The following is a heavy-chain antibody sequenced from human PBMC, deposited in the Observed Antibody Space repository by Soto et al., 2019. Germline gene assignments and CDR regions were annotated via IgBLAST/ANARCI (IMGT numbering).Heavy chain of an antibody. D-gene: IGHD3-10*01. V-gene: IGHV1-18*04. CDR3: ARALTFGELLRQFPFLDY. J-gene: IGHJ4*02. Sequence: ASVKVSCKASGYNFGSYTISWVRQAPGQGLEWMGWISAYNGNTNYAQKLQGRVTMTTDTSTSTAYMELRSLRSDDTAVYYCARALTFGELLRQFPFLDYWGQGTLVTVSS. CDR1: GYNFGSYT. CDR2: ISAYNGNT.